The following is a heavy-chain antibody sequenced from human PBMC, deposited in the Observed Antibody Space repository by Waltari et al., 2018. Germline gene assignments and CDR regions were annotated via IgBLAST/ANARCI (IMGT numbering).Heavy chain of an antibody. J-gene: IGHJ4*02. V-gene: IGHV4-4*02. CDR3: SRDRGIGLYFDS. D-gene: IGHD1-26*01. Sequence: QLQLQESGQGMVKRSGALSLTCTVSGDAMNSNSWWSWVRPHPEKGLAWIGQIHRRGRINYNPSLEIRVTISLDTSNRQFSLNLTSTTAADTAVYYCSRDRGIGLYFDSWGQGTLVTVSP. CDR1: GDAMNSNSW. CDR2: IHRRGRI.